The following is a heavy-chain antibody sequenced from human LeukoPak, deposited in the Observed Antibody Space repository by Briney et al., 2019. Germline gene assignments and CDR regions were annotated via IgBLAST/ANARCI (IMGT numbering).Heavy chain of an antibody. Sequence: ASVKVSCKASGYTFTSYDINWVRRATGQGLEWMGWMNPNSGNTGYAQKLQGRVTITRNTSISTAYMELSSLRSEDTAVYYCAREGSFTIFGVVSYYYYMDVWGKGTTVTVSS. D-gene: IGHD3-3*01. CDR2: MNPNSGNT. J-gene: IGHJ6*03. CDR3: AREGSFTIFGVVSYYYYMDV. V-gene: IGHV1-8*03. CDR1: GYTFTSYD.